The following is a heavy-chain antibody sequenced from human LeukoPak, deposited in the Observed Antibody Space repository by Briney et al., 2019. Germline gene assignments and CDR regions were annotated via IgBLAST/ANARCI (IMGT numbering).Heavy chain of an antibody. Sequence: SETLSLTCAAYGGSFSGYYWSWIRQPPGKGLEWIGEINHSGSTNYNPSLKSRVSISVDSSKNQFSLKVSSVTAADTAVYYCARGSDTAAGLYWGQGTLVTVSS. J-gene: IGHJ4*02. V-gene: IGHV4-34*01. CDR2: INHSGST. CDR3: ARGSDTAAGLY. CDR1: GGSFSGYY. D-gene: IGHD6-13*01.